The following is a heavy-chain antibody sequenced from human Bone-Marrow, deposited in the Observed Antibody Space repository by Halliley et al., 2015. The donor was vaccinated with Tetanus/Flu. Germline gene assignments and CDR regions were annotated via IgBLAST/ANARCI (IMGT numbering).Heavy chain of an antibody. J-gene: IGHJ4*02. CDR3: ARDASYDSSAYYYNY. CDR1: GFTFSTSG. CDR2: IWYDGNKK. V-gene: IGHV3-33*01. D-gene: IGHD3-22*01. Sequence: QLVQSGGGVVQPGTSLRPSCAASGFTFSTSGMHWVRQAPGKGLEWVANIWYDGNKKFYRDSVKGRFTISRDNSKNTLYLEMNSLRVEDSAVYYCARDASYDSSAYYYNYWGQGTLVTVSS.